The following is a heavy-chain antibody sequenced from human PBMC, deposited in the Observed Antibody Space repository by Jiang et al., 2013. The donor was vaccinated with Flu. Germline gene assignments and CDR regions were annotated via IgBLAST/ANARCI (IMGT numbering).Heavy chain of an antibody. D-gene: IGHD2-15*01. CDR1: GFSVNNNY. J-gene: IGHJ3*02. V-gene: IGHV3-23*01. Sequence: GGSRRDSPRAASGFSVNNNYMTWVRQAPGKGLEWVSSISGNDGTTYYADSVKGRFTISRDNSKNTLYLQMNSLRAEDTAVYYCAKDSGRGYCSGGNCYFDAFDIWGQGTMVTVSS. CDR2: ISGNDGTT. CDR3: AKDSGRGYCSGGNCYFDAFDI.